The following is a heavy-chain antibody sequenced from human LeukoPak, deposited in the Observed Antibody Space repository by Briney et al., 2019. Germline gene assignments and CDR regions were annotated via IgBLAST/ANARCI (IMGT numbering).Heavy chain of an antibody. CDR3: ARDSSSSGGAFDY. CDR1: GYTFTGYY. V-gene: IGHV1-2*02. D-gene: IGHD6-6*01. J-gene: IGHJ4*02. CDR2: INPNSGGT. Sequence: ASVKVSCKASGYTFTGYYMHWVRQAPGQGLEWMGWINPNSGGTNYAQKFQGRVTMTRDTSISTAHMELSRLRSDDTAVYYCARDSSSSGGAFDYWGQGTLVTVSS.